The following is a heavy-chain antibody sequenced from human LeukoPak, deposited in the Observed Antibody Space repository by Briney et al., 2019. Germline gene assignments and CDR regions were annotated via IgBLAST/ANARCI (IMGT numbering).Heavy chain of an antibody. CDR2: INSDGSST. J-gene: IGHJ3*02. CDR3: ASPVGDDILTGYYPLDAFDI. Sequence: GGSLRLSCAASGFTFSSYWRHWGRQAPGKGLVWVSRINSDGSSTSYADSVKGRFTISRDNAKNTLYLQMNSLRAEGTAVYYCASPVGDDILTGYYPLDAFDIWGQGTMVTVSS. CDR1: GFTFSSYW. D-gene: IGHD3-9*01. V-gene: IGHV3-74*01.